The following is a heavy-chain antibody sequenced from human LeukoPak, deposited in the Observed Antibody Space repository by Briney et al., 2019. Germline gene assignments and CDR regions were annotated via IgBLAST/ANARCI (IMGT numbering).Heavy chain of an antibody. CDR3: ARPAEAYSYGSSFHY. CDR1: GYSFTSYW. CDR2: IYPGDSDT. V-gene: IGHV5-51*01. J-gene: IGHJ4*02. D-gene: IGHD5-18*01. Sequence: GESMKISCKGSGYSFTSYWIGWVRQMPGKGLEWMGIIYPGDSDTRYSPSFQGQVTISADKSISTAYLQWSSLKASDTAMYYCARPAEAYSYGSSFHYWVQGTLVTVSS.